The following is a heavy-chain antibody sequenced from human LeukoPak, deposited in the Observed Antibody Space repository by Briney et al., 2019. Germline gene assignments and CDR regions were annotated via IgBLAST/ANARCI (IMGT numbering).Heavy chain of an antibody. V-gene: IGHV3-7*01. CDR3: ARIRGGY. CDR2: IKEDGSAK. Sequence: SLRLSXVASGFTFSNFWMHWVRQAPGKGLEWLANIKEDGSAKHYPDSVKGRFTISRDNAKNSLYLQMDSLRAEDTAIYYCARIRGGYWGQGTLVTVSS. J-gene: IGHJ4*02. D-gene: IGHD3-10*01. CDR1: GFTFSNFW.